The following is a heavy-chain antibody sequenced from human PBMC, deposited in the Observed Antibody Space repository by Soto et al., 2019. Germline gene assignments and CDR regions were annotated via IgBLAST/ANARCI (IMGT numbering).Heavy chain of an antibody. CDR3: ARGTGYGDLEKYFDY. V-gene: IGHV3-66*01. Sequence: GGSLRLSCAASGFTVSSNYMSWVRQAPGKGLEWVSVIYSGGSTYYADSVKGRLTISRDNSKNTLYLQMNSLRAEDTAVYYCARGTGYGDLEKYFDYWGQGTLVTVSS. CDR2: IYSGGST. D-gene: IGHD4-17*01. CDR1: GFTVSSNY. J-gene: IGHJ4*02.